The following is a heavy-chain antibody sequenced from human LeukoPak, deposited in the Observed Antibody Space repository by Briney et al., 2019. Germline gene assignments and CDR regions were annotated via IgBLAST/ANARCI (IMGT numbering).Heavy chain of an antibody. Sequence: QTGGSLRLSCAASGFPFSSYSMNGVRQPPGKGLEWVSYISSSSSTIYYADSVKGRFTISRDNAKNSLYLQMNSLRAEDTAVYYCARDKVENFDWLFQTRGPDAFDIWGQGTMVTVSS. D-gene: IGHD3-9*01. CDR1: GFPFSSYS. CDR3: ARDKVENFDWLFQTRGPDAFDI. J-gene: IGHJ3*02. CDR2: ISSSSSTI. V-gene: IGHV3-48*01.